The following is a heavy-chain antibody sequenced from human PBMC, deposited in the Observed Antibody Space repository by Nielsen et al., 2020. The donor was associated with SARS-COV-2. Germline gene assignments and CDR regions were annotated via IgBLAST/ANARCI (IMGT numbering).Heavy chain of an antibody. J-gene: IGHJ6*03. CDR2: IWYDGSNK. D-gene: IGHD3-16*01. CDR3: ARDNYLGGTYYYYYYMDV. V-gene: IGHV3-33*08. CDR1: GFTFSSYG. Sequence: GESLKISCAASGFTFSSYGMHWVRQAPGKGLEWVAVIWYDGSNKYYADSVKGRFTISRDNSKNTLYLQMNSLRAEDTAVYYCARDNYLGGTYYYYYYMDVWGKGTTVTVSS.